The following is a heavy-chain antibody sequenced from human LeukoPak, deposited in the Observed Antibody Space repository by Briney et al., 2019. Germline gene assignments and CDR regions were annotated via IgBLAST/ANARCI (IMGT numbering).Heavy chain of an antibody. J-gene: IGHJ4*02. CDR3: ARASVVPAATYYFDY. CDR1: GGSISSGGYY. D-gene: IGHD2-2*01. Sequence: SQTLSLTSTVSGGSISSGGYYWSWIRQHPGKGLEWIGYIYYSGSTYYNPSLKSRVTISVDTSKNQFSLKLSSVTAADTAVYYCARASVVPAATYYFDYWGQGTLVTVSS. CDR2: IYYSGST. V-gene: IGHV4-31*03.